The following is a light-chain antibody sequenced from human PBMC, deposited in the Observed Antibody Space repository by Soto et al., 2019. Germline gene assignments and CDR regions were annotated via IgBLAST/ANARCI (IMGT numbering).Light chain of an antibody. J-gene: IGKJ1*01. Sequence: EIVLTQSPGTLSLSPGERVTLSCRASQSLSSGYLAWYQQKFGQAPRLLIYDASRRATGIPERFSGSGSGTDFTLTINRLEPEDFAVYYCQQYGSSAWTFGQGTKVDI. CDR3: QQYGSSAWT. V-gene: IGKV3-20*01. CDR2: DAS. CDR1: QSLSSGY.